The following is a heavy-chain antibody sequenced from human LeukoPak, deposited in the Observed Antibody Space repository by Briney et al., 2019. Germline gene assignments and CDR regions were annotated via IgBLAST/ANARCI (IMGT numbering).Heavy chain of an antibody. J-gene: IGHJ4*02. V-gene: IGHV3-11*01. D-gene: IGHD3-16*01. CDR1: GFTFSDYY. CDR3: AGEGGSGGEGYFDY. Sequence: GGSLRLSCAASGFTFSDYYMSWIRQVPGKGLEWVSYISSSGSTIYYADSVKGRFTISRDNAKNSLYLQMNSLRAEDTAVDYWAGEGGSGGEGYFDYWGQGTLVTVSS. CDR2: ISSSGSTI.